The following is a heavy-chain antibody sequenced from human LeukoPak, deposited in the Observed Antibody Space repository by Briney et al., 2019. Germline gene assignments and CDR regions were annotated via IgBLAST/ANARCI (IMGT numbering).Heavy chain of an antibody. D-gene: IGHD2-2*02. V-gene: IGHV1-2*02. J-gene: IGHJ6*02. CDR3: ARARGVVPAAIRRRDYYYGMDV. CDR2: INPNSGGT. CDR1: GYTFTGYY. Sequence: ASVKVSCKAPGYTFTGYYMHWVRQAPGQGLEWMGWINPNSGGTNYAQKFQGRVTMTRDTSISTAYMELSRLRSDDTAVYYCARARGVVPAAIRRRDYYYGMDVWGQGTTVTVSS.